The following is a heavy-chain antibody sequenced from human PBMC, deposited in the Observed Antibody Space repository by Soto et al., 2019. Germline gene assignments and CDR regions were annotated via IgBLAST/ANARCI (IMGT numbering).Heavy chain of an antibody. CDR1: GFTVSSNY. J-gene: IGHJ4*02. Sequence: VGSLRLSCAASGFTVSSNYMSWVRQAPGKGLEWGSVIYSGGSTYYADSVKGRFTIPRDNSKNTLYLQMNSLRAEDTAVYYCARGWLPLFDYWGQGTLVTVSS. D-gene: IGHD5-12*01. CDR3: ARGWLPLFDY. CDR2: IYSGGST. V-gene: IGHV3-53*01.